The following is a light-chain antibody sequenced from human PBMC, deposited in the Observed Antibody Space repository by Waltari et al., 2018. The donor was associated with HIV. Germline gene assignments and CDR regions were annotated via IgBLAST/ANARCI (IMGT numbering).Light chain of an antibody. J-gene: IGKJ2*01. V-gene: IGKV3-20*01. Sequence: EIVLTQSPGTLSLSPGARATLSCRASQSVSSSYLAWYQQKPGQAPRLLIYGASSRATGIPDRFRGSGSGTDFTLTISRLEPEDFAVYYCQQYGSFPYTFGQGTKLEIK. CDR2: GAS. CDR3: QQYGSFPYT. CDR1: QSVSSSY.